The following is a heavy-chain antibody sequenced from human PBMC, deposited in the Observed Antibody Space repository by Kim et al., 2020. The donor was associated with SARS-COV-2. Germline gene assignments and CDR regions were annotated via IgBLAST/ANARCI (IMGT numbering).Heavy chain of an antibody. J-gene: IGHJ4*02. V-gene: IGHV3-33*01. CDR1: GFTFSSYG. CDR2: IWYDGSNK. Sequence: GGSLRLSCAASGFTFSSYGMHWVRQAAGKGLEWVAVIWYDGSNKYYADSVKGRFTISRDNSKNTLYLQMNSLRAEDTAVYYCARGDIAVASYYFDYWGQGTLVTVSS. CDR3: ARGDIAVASYYFDY. D-gene: IGHD6-19*01.